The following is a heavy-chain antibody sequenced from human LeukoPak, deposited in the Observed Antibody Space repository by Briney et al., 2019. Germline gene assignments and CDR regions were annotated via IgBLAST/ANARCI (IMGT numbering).Heavy chain of an antibody. D-gene: IGHD6-6*01. J-gene: IGHJ6*04. Sequence: PGGSLRLSCAASGFTFSSHGMTWVRQAPGKGLEWVSAITGSGDGTYYADSVKGRLTISRDNSKNTLYLQMNSLRAEDTAVYYCARLYSSSDVWGKGTTVTVSS. CDR3: ARLYSSSDV. V-gene: IGHV3-23*01. CDR1: GFTFSSHG. CDR2: ITGSGDGT.